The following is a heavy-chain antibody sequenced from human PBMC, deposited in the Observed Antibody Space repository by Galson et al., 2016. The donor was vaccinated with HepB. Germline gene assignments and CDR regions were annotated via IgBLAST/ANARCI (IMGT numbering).Heavy chain of an antibody. Sequence: SVKVSCKASGYTFASYGIRWVRQAPGQGLERMGWISAYNGNTNYAQKLQGRVTMTTDTSTSTAYMELRSLRSDDTAVYYCARDWLVAVFDYWGQGTLVTVSS. D-gene: IGHD6-19*01. J-gene: IGHJ4*02. V-gene: IGHV1-18*01. CDR2: ISAYNGNT. CDR1: GYTFASYG. CDR3: ARDWLVAVFDY.